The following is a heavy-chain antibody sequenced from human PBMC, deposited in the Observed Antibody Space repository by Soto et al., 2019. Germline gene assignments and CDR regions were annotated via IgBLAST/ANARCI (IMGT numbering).Heavy chain of an antibody. Sequence: QVQLVQSGAEVKKPGASVKVSCKASGYTFTSYDINWVRQDPGQGLEWMGWMNPNSGNTCYAQKFQGRVTMTRNTSISTAYMELSSRRSEDTAVYYCARERTYYSFDYWGQGTLVTVSS. D-gene: IGHD3-10*01. CDR3: ARERTYYSFDY. J-gene: IGHJ4*02. V-gene: IGHV1-8*01. CDR1: GYTFTSYD. CDR2: MNPNSGNT.